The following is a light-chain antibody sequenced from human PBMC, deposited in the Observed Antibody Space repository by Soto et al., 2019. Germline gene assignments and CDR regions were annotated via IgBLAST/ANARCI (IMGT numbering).Light chain of an antibody. CDR1: ALPKQY. V-gene: IGLV3-25*02. CDR3: QSADSRGTLYV. Sequence: SYELTQPPSVSVSPGQTARITCSGDALPKQYAYWYQQKPGQAPVLVIYKDSERPSGIPERFSGSSSGTTVTLTISGVQAEDEADYYCQSADSRGTLYVFGTGTKLTVL. J-gene: IGLJ1*01. CDR2: KDS.